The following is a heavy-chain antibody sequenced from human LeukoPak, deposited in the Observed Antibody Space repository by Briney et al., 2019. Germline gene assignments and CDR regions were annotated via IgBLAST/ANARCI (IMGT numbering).Heavy chain of an antibody. CDR2: IYPGDSDT. Sequence: PGESLKISCKGSGYSFTTYWIGWVRQMPGKGLEWMGIIYPGDSDTRYSPSFQGQVTISADKSISTAYLQWSSLKASDTATYYCARRLPMTTSRAFDIWGQGTMVTVSS. D-gene: IGHD2/OR15-2a*01. CDR3: ARRLPMTTSRAFDI. V-gene: IGHV5-51*01. J-gene: IGHJ3*02. CDR1: GYSFTTYW.